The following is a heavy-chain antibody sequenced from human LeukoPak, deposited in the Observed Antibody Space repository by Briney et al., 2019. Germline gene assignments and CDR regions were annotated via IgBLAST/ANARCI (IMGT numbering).Heavy chain of an antibody. CDR3: ASLYGSGSYYPSDY. V-gene: IGHV4-39*07. CDR1: GGSISSSNYY. Sequence: PSETLSLTCTVSGGSISSSNYYWGWIRQPPGKGLEWIGSIYYSGSTYYTPSLKSRVTISVDTSKNRFSLKLSSVTAADTAVYYCASLYGSGSYYPSDYWGQGTLVTVSS. D-gene: IGHD3-10*01. CDR2: IYYSGST. J-gene: IGHJ4*02.